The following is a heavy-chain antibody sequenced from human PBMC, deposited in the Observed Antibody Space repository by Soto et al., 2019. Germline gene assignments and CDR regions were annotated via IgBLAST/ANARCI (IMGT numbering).Heavy chain of an antibody. CDR1: GESFSGNY. D-gene: IGHD2-15*01. CDR3: TRGDQKIVDASED. Sequence: QVQLQQWGAGLLKPSETLSLTCATSGESFSGNYWSWVRQPPGKGLEWIGESNHRGATVYNPSLKGRVIISLDTSKNQFSLRLNFVTAADTAVYFCTRGDQKIVDASEDWGQGTLVTVSS. J-gene: IGHJ4*02. CDR2: SNHRGAT. V-gene: IGHV4-34*01.